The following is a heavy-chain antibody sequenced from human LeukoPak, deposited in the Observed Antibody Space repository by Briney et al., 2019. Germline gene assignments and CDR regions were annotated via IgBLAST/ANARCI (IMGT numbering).Heavy chain of an antibody. CDR2: IIPIFGTA. CDR1: GGTFSSYA. Sequence: SVKVSCKASGGTFSSYAISWVRQAPGQGLEWMGGIIPIFGTANYAQKFQGRVTITADESTSTAYMELSSLRSGDTAVYYCARRRYYYDSSGPFDYWGQGTLVTVSS. V-gene: IGHV1-69*13. CDR3: ARRRYYYDSSGPFDY. J-gene: IGHJ4*02. D-gene: IGHD3-22*01.